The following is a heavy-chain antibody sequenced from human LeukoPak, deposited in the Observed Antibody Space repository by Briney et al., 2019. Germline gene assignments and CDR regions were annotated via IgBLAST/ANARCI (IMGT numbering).Heavy chain of an antibody. CDR2: INHSGST. CDR3: ARDTMVRGIKGWFDP. Sequence: SETLSLTCAVYGGSFSGYYWSWIRQPPGKGLEWIGEINHSGSTNYNPSLKSRVTISVDTSKNQFSLKLSSVTAADTAVYYCARDTMVRGIKGWFDPWGQGTLVTVSS. J-gene: IGHJ5*02. D-gene: IGHD3-10*01. CDR1: GGSFSGYY. V-gene: IGHV4-34*01.